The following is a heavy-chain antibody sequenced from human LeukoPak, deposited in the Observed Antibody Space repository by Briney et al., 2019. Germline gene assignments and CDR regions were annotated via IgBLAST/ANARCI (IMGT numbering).Heavy chain of an antibody. D-gene: IGHD1-7*01. CDR3: VRDTYKWNYRPNFDY. CDR2: ISSSSNTI. J-gene: IGHJ4*02. V-gene: IGHV3-48*01. Sequence: PGGSLRLSCAAPGFTFSTYTMNWVRQAPGKGLEWLSHISSSSNTIYYADSVKGRFTISRDNARNSLYLQMNSLRAEDTAVYYCVRDTYKWNYRPNFDYWGQGILVTVSS. CDR1: GFTFSTYT.